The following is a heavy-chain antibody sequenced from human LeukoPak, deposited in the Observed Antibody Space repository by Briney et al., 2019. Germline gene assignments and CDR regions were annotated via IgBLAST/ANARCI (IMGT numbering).Heavy chain of an antibody. CDR3: ARVPRIEGGDY. V-gene: IGHV4-34*01. D-gene: IGHD1-14*01. Sequence: PSETLSLTCAVYGGSFSGYYWSWIRQPPGKGLEWIGEINHSGSTNYNPSLKSRVTISVDTSKNQFSLKLSSVTAADTAVYYCARVPRIEGGDYWGQRTLVTVSS. CDR2: INHSGST. J-gene: IGHJ4*02. CDR1: GGSFSGYY.